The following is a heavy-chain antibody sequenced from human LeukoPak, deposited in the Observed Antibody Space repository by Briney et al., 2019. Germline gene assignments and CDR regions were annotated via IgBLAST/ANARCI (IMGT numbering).Heavy chain of an antibody. CDR1: EFAFSYYY. CDR2: ISNSGGTT. D-gene: IGHD6-13*01. V-gene: IGHV3-11*04. Sequence: GESLRLSCAASEFAFSYYYMTWIRQAPGKGLEWVSYISNSGGTTHYVDSVKGRFTISRDSARNSLALQMNSLRVEDTAIYYCSRGPRAAAGIYYYYMDVWGKGTTVTVSS. CDR3: SRGPRAAAGIYYYYMDV. J-gene: IGHJ6*03.